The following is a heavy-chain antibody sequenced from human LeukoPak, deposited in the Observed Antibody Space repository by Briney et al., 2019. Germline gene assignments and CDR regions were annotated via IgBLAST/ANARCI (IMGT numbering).Heavy chain of an antibody. J-gene: IGHJ4*02. CDR2: ISAYNGNT. Sequence: ASVKVSCKASGYTFTSYGISWVRQAPGQGLEWMGWISAYNGNTNYAQKLQGRVTMTTDTSTSTAYMELRSLRSDDTAVYYCARVNPFGSEGSGHTFDYWGQGTLVTVSS. D-gene: IGHD3-3*01. CDR3: ARVNPFGSEGSGHTFDY. V-gene: IGHV1-18*01. CDR1: GYTFTSYG.